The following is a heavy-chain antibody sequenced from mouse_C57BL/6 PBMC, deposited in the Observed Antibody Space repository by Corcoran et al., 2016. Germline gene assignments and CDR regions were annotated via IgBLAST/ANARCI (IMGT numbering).Heavy chain of an antibody. D-gene: IGHD2-12*01. CDR1: GCTFTNYW. CDR2: IYPGGGYT. J-gene: IGHJ4*01. Sequence: QVQLQQSGAELVRPGTSVKMSCKASGCTFTNYWIGWAKQRPGHGLEWIGDIYPGGGYTNYNEKFKGKATLTADKSSSTAYMQFSSLTSEDSAIYYCARGRRYAMDYWGQGTSVTVSS. V-gene: IGHV1-63*01. CDR3: ARGRRYAMDY.